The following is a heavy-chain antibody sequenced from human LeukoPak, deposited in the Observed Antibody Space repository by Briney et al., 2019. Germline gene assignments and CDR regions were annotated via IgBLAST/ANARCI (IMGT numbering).Heavy chain of an antibody. D-gene: IGHD5-12*01. CDR1: GVTFRSYG. CDR2: TSSDGNDK. J-gene: IGHJ4*02. Sequence: GGSLRLSCAASGVTFRSYGMHWVRQAPGKGLEWVALTSSDGNDKLYGESVRGRFTVSRDDTKSTLYLQMNSLRAEDTAVYYCTTKVIRGNSGDDYDDWGQGTLVTVSS. CDR3: TTKVIRGNSGDDYDD. V-gene: IGHV3-30*03.